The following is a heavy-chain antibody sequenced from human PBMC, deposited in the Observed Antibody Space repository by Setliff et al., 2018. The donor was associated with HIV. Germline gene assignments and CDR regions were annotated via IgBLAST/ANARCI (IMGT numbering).Heavy chain of an antibody. V-gene: IGHV3-23*01. D-gene: IGHD3-10*01. CDR1: GITVSGIY. CDR2: ISGSGGST. J-gene: IGHJ5*02. Sequence: GGSLRLSCVASGITVSGIYMTWVRQAPGKGLEWVSAISGSGGSTYYADSVKGRFTISRDNDKNSVHLQMTSLRAEDTAVYYCASSGSGSYINWFGPWGQGTLVTVSS. CDR3: ASSGSGSYINWFGP.